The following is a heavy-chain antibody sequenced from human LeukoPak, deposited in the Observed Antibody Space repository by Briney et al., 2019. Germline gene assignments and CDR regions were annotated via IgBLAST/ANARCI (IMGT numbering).Heavy chain of an antibody. CDR3: AKDNNLLLRSFDY. J-gene: IGHJ4*02. D-gene: IGHD1-20*01. V-gene: IGHV3-23*01. CDR2: VSGSGGST. CDR1: GFTFSSYA. Sequence: PGGSLRLSCAASGFTFSSYAMSWVRQAPGKGLEWVSAVSGSGGSTYYADSVKGRFTISRDNSKNTLYLQMNSLRAEDTAVYYCAKDNNLLLRSFDYWGQGTLVTVSS.